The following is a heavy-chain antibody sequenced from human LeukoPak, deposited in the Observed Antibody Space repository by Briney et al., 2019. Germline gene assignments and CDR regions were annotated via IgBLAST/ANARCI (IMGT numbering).Heavy chain of an antibody. V-gene: IGHV4-39*01. Sequence: PSETLSLTCTVSGGSISSSSYYWGWIRQHPGKGLEWIGSIYYSGSTYYNPSLKRRVTISVDTSKNQFSLKLSSVTAADTAVYYCASAYYYDSSGNHYYFDYWGQGTLVTVSS. J-gene: IGHJ4*02. CDR2: IYYSGST. CDR3: ASAYYYDSSGNHYYFDY. CDR1: GGSISSSSYY. D-gene: IGHD3-22*01.